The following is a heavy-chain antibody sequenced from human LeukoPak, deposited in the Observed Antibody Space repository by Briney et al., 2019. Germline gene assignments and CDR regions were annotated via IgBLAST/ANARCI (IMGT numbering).Heavy chain of an antibody. V-gene: IGHV1-69*05. D-gene: IGHD2-2*01. Sequence: SVKVSCKASGGTFSSYAISWVRQAPGQGLEWMGRIIPIFGTANYAQKFQGRVTITTDESTSTAYMELSSLRSEDTAVYYCARDSPAKYCSTIICSRGKGDNALDMWGQGTMVTVSS. CDR1: GGTFSSYA. CDR3: ARDSPAKYCSTIICSRGKGDNALDM. CDR2: IIPIFGTA. J-gene: IGHJ3*02.